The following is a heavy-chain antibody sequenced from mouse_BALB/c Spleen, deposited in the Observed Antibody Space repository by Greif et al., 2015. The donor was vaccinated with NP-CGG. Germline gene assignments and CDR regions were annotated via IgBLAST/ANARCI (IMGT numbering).Heavy chain of an antibody. D-gene: IGHD2-1*01. Sequence: VKLMESGPGLVAPSQSLSITCTVSGFSLTSYGVHWVRQPPGKGLEWLGVIWAGGSTNYNSALMSRLSISKDNSKSQVFLKMNSLQTDDTAMYYCASIYYGNYDAMDYWGQGTSVTVSS. J-gene: IGHJ4*01. CDR3: ASIYYGNYDAMDY. CDR2: IWAGGST. CDR1: GFSLTSYG. V-gene: IGHV2-9*02.